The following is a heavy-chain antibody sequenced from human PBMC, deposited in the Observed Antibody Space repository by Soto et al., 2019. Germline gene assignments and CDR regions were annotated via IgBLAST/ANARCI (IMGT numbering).Heavy chain of an antibody. CDR1: GFTFSSYG. V-gene: IGHV3-33*01. J-gene: IGHJ4*02. Sequence: GGSLRLSCAASGFTFSSYGMHWVRQAPGKGLEWVAVIWYDGSNKYYADSVKGRFTISRDNSKNTLYLQMNSLRAEDTAVYYCARAFDWFPTFDYWGQGTLVTVS. CDR2: IWYDGSNK. CDR3: ARAFDWFPTFDY. D-gene: IGHD3-9*01.